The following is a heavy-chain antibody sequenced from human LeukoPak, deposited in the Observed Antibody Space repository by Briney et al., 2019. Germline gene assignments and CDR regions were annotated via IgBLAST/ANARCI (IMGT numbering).Heavy chain of an antibody. J-gene: IGHJ4*02. CDR2: ISPNSGDT. V-gene: IGHV1-2*02. CDR3: ARVGYKYADF. Sequence: GASVKVACKASGYTFTAYDIHWMRQSPRQGLEWLGWISPNSGDTNYAQNFQGRVTMTSDSSISTVFMELSRLSSDDTAVYFCARVGYKYADFWGRGSQVTVSS. CDR1: GYTFTAYD. D-gene: IGHD5-18*01.